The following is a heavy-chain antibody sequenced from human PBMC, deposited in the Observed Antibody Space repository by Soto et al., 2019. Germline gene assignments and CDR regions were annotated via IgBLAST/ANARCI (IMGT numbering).Heavy chain of an antibody. J-gene: IGHJ6*03. V-gene: IGHV4-59*08. D-gene: IGHD3-3*01. Sequence: SETLSLTCTVSGGSISSYYWSWIRQPPGKGLEWIGYIYYSGSTNYNPSLKSRVTISVDTSKNQFSLKLSSVTAADTAVYYCARHGVFGVVNYYYYMDVWGRGTTVTVSS. CDR3: ARHGVFGVVNYYYYMDV. CDR1: GGSISSYY. CDR2: IYYSGST.